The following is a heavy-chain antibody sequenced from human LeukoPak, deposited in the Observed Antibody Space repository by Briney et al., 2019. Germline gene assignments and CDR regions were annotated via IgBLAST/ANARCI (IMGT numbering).Heavy chain of an antibody. CDR2: INPNSGGT. D-gene: IGHD3-9*01. Sequence: ASVKVSCKASGYTFTGYYIHWVRQAPGQGLEWMGWINPNSGGTNYAQRFQGRVTMTSGTSISTAYMELSRLRSDDTAVYYCARGDYDILTGYGNCWGQGTLVTVSS. J-gene: IGHJ4*02. V-gene: IGHV1-2*02. CDR3: ARGDYDILTGYGNC. CDR1: GYTFTGYY.